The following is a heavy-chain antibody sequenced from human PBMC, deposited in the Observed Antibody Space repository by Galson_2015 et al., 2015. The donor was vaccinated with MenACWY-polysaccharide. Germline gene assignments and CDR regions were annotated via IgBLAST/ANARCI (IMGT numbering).Heavy chain of an antibody. CDR3: GRVSGHFYYYASGDLKQGPSNM. CDR1: GFSFSSYT. CDR2: ISYSSNSI. J-gene: IGHJ3*02. V-gene: IGHV3-21*01. D-gene: IGHD3-10*01. Sequence: SLRLSCAASGFSFSSYTLNWVRQAPGKGLEWVSSISYSSNSIYYADSVKGRFTISRDNAGNSLYLLMNNLRAEDTAVYYCGRVSGHFYYYASGDLKQGPSNMWGRGTMVTVSS.